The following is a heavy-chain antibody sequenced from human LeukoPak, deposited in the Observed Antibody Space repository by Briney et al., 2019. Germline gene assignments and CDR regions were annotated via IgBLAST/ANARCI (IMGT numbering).Heavy chain of an antibody. V-gene: IGHV3-48*03. D-gene: IGHD3-22*01. Sequence: PGGSLRLSCAASGFTFSSFEMNWVRQAPGKGLEWVSFISSSATTIYYADSVKGRFTISRDNAKNSLYLQMNSLRAEDTAVYYCARSYSPRYDSSGYPDYWGQGTLVTVSS. CDR3: ARSYSPRYDSSGYPDY. J-gene: IGHJ4*02. CDR2: ISSSATTI. CDR1: GFTFSSFE.